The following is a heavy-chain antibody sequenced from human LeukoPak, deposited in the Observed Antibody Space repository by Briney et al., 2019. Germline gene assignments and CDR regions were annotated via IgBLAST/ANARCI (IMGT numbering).Heavy chain of an antibody. CDR2: ISGSGGST. Sequence: GGSLRLSCAASGFTFSSYAMSWVRQAPGKGLEWVSAISGSGGSTYYADSVKGRFTISRDNSKNTLYLQMNSLRAEDTAVYYRAKVTIARFGELCFDYWGQGTLVTVSS. J-gene: IGHJ4*02. CDR1: GFTFSSYA. CDR3: AKVTIARFGELCFDY. V-gene: IGHV3-23*01. D-gene: IGHD3-10*01.